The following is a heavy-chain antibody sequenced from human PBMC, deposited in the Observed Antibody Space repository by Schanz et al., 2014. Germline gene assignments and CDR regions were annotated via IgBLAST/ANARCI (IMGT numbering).Heavy chain of an antibody. D-gene: IGHD2-21*01. CDR3: ATGFCGGDCYDYYYGLDV. CDR2: MSYDGSNK. CDR1: GFTFSSYA. V-gene: IGHV3-30-3*01. Sequence: VQLVESGGGLVKPGESLRLSCAASGFTFSSYAMHWVRQAPGKGLEWVAVMSYDGSNKYYADSVRGRFTISRDNSKNTLYLQMNSVRAEDTAVYYCATGFCGGDCYDYYYGLDVWGQGTMVNVSS. J-gene: IGHJ6*02.